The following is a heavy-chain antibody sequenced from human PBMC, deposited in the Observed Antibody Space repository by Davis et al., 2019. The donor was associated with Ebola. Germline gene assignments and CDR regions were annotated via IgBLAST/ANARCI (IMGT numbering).Heavy chain of an antibody. CDR2: MNPNSGNT. V-gene: IGHV1-8*01. D-gene: IGHD3-16*01. Sequence: ASVPVSCKASGYTFPSYDINWVRQATAQGLEWLGWMNPNSGNTGYAQKFQGRVTMTRNNSISTAYMELSSLRSEHTAVYYSARGPFTFLSGYGMDVWGQGTTVTVSS. CDR1: GYTFPSYD. CDR3: ARGPFTFLSGYGMDV. J-gene: IGHJ6*02.